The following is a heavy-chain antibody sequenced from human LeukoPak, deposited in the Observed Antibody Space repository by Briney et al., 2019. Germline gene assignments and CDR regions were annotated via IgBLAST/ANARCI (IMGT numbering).Heavy chain of an antibody. CDR2: INPSGGST. CDR3: AREQGGGYNSDY. CDR1: GYTFTCYY. J-gene: IGHJ4*02. D-gene: IGHD5-24*01. V-gene: IGHV1-46*01. Sequence: GASVKVSCKASGYTFTCYYMHWVRQAPGQGLEWMGIINPSGGSTSYAQKFQGRVTMTRDTSISTAYMELSRLRSDDTAVYYCAREQGGGYNSDYWGQGTLVIVSS.